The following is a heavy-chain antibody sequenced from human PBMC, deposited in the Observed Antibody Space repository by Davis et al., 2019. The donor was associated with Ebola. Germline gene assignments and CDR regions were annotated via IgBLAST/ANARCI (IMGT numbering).Heavy chain of an antibody. CDR2: VYQSGEA. V-gene: IGHV4-38-2*02. Sequence: MPGGSLRLSCSVSGASITRGSYWGWIRLPPGRGLEWFGSVYQSGEAHYNPSLKSRVSISVDTSKNQFSVNVISVTAADTALYFCARGLAKFDAWGQGILVSVSS. CDR3: ARGLAKFDA. J-gene: IGHJ5*02. D-gene: IGHD5-12*01. CDR1: GASITRGSY.